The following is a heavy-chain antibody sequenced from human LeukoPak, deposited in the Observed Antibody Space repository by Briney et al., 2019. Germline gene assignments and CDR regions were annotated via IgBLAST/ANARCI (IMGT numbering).Heavy chain of an antibody. CDR1: GGSFSGYY. D-gene: IGHD3-22*01. CDR3: ARGFIVVTPFDY. CDR2: INHSGST. V-gene: IGHV4-34*01. Sequence: SETLSLTCAVYGGSFSGYYWSWIRQPPGKGLEWIGEINHSGSTNYNPSLKSRVTISVDTSKNQFSLKLSSVTAADTAVYYCARGFIVVTPFDYWGQGTLVTVSS. J-gene: IGHJ4*02.